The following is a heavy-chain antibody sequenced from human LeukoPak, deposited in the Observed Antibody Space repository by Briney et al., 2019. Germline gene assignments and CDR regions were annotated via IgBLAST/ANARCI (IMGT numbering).Heavy chain of an antibody. CDR1: GGSISSSSYY. CDR3: ARWDSSSTVDY. D-gene: IGHD6-13*01. Sequence: SETLSLTCTVSGGSISSSSYYWGWIRQPPGKGLEWIGSIYYSGSTYYNPSLKSRVTISVDTSKNQFSLKLSSVTAADTAVYYCARWDSSSTVDYWGQGTLVTVSS. V-gene: IGHV4-39*07. CDR2: IYYSGST. J-gene: IGHJ4*02.